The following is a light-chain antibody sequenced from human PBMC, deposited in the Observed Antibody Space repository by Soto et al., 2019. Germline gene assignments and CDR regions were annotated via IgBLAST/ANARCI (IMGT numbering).Light chain of an antibody. CDR1: SSDVGNYNY. CDR2: HVT. CDR3: SSFTTRATWV. Sequence: QSALTQPASVSESPGQSITISFTGTSSDVGNYNYVSWYQQHPGKAPTLMIYHVTSRPSGVSDRFSGSKSGNTASLTISGLQTDDEADYYCSSFTTRATWVFGGGTQLTVL. V-gene: IGLV2-14*03. J-gene: IGLJ3*02.